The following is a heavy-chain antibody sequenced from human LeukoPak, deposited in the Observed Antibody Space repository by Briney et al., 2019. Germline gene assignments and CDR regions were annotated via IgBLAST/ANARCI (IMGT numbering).Heavy chain of an antibody. V-gene: IGHV1-18*01. CDR3: TRDVWSWSVKVAPTDF. D-gene: IGHD3-3*01. J-gene: IGHJ4*02. CDR1: GYIFRNFG. Sequence: ASVKVSCKASGYIFRNFGLRWVRQAPGQGLEWLGWSSAHNGNSNYAQKFRDRVTVTIDTSTNAGHMELRGLRTDDTAVYYCTRDVWSWSVKVAPTDFWGQGTLVTVSS. CDR2: SSAHNGNS.